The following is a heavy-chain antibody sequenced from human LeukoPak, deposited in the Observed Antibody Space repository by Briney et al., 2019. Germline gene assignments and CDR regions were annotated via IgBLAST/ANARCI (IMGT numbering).Heavy chain of an antibody. V-gene: IGHV4-39*01. CDR1: GGSISSSSYY. CDR3: ARPSIQNDTAMVYFDY. J-gene: IGHJ4*02. D-gene: IGHD5-18*01. CDR2: IYYSGST. Sequence: SETLSLTCTVSGGSISSSSYYWGWIRQPPGKGLEWIGSIYYSGSTYYNPSLKSRLTISVDTSKNQFSLKLSSVTATDTAVYYCARPSIQNDTAMVYFDYWGQGTLVTVSS.